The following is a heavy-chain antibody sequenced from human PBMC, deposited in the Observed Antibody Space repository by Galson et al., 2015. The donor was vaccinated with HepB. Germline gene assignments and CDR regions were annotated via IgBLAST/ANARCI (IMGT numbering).Heavy chain of an antibody. J-gene: IGHJ4*02. D-gene: IGHD5-18*01. V-gene: IGHV3-30*04. CDR3: ASIRGHSYGYGY. CDR1: GFTFISYA. CDR2: ISYDGSNK. Sequence: SLSLSCAASGFTFISYAMHWVRQAPGKGLDWVAVISYDGSNKYYADSVKGRFTISRDNSKNTLYLQMNSLRAEDTAVYYCASIRGHSYGYGYWGQGTLVTVSS.